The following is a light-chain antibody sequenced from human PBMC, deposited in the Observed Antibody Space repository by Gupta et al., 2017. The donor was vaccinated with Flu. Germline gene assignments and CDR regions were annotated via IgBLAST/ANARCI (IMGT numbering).Light chain of an antibody. Sequence: PATLSVSPGERATLSCRASQSVSSNLAWYQQKQGQAPRLLIYGASTRATGIPARFSGSGSGTEFTLTISSLQSEDFAVYYCQQDNNWPLTFGGGTKVEIK. J-gene: IGKJ4*01. CDR1: QSVSSN. CDR3: QQDNNWPLT. V-gene: IGKV3-15*01. CDR2: GAS.